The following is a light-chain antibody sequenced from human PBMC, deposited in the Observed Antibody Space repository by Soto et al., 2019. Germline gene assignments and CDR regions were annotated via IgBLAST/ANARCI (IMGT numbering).Light chain of an antibody. Sequence: DIQMTQSPSSLSASVGDRVTITCRASQSISSYLNWYQHKPGKAPKLLINAASSLQSGVPSRFSGSGSGTDFTLTISSLQPEDFATYYCQQSYSTPPTFGQGTRLEIK. V-gene: IGKV1-39*01. CDR2: AAS. CDR1: QSISSY. J-gene: IGKJ5*01. CDR3: QQSYSTPPT.